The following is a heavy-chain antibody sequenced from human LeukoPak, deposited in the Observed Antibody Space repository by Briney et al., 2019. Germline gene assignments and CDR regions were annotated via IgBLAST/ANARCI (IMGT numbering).Heavy chain of an antibody. CDR2: ISYIGST. D-gene: IGHD4-17*01. Sequence: PSETLSLTCAVSADSFSSHYWTWIRQPPGKGLEWLGSISYIGSTNYNPSLKSRVTISIDTSKNQSSLKLSSETAADTAVYYCARNLVTVTNATDVWGQGTMVSVSS. J-gene: IGHJ3*01. CDR3: ARNLVTVTNATDV. V-gene: IGHV4-59*11. CDR1: ADSFSSHY.